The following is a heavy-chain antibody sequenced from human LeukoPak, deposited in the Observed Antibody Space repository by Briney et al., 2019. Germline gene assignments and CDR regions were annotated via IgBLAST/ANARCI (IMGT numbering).Heavy chain of an antibody. V-gene: IGHV4-38-2*01. CDR1: GYSISSGYY. Sequence: SETLSLTCAVSGYSISSGYYWGWIRQPPGKGLEWIGYIYYSGSTYYNPSLKSRVTISVDTSKNQFSLKLSSVTAADTAVYYCARLVRGVITHSIFWGQGTLVTVSS. D-gene: IGHD3-10*01. CDR2: IYYSGST. CDR3: ARLVRGVITHSIF. J-gene: IGHJ4*02.